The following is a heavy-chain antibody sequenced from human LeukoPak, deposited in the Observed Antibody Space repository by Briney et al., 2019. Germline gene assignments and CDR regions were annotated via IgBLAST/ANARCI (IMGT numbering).Heavy chain of an antibody. V-gene: IGHV4-31*03. CDR3: ARVAGVAVRKYFDY. CDR1: GGSISSGGYY. Sequence: PSETLSLTCTVSGGSISSGGYYWSWIRQHPGKGLEWIGYIYYSGSTYYNPSLKSRVTISVDTSKNQFSLKLSSVTAADTAVYYCARVAGVAVRKYFDYWGQGTPVTASS. D-gene: IGHD2-8*01. J-gene: IGHJ4*02. CDR2: IYYSGST.